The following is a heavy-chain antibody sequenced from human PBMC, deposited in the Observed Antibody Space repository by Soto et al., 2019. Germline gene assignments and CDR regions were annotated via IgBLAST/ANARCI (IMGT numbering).Heavy chain of an antibody. CDR1: GFTFSSYG. CDR2: ISYDGSNK. CDR3: ALFAVAGTFDPFDY. J-gene: IGHJ4*02. Sequence: PGGSLRLSCAASGFTFSSYGMHWVRQAPGKGLEWVAVISYDGSNKYYADSVKGRFTISRDNSENTLYLQMNSLRAEDTAVYYCALFAVAGTFDPFDYWGQGTLVTVSS. D-gene: IGHD6-19*01. V-gene: IGHV3-30*03.